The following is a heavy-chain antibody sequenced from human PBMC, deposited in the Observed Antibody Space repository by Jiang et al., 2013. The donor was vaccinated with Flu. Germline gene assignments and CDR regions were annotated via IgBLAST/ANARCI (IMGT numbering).Heavy chain of an antibody. CDR1: GYSITSDYY. J-gene: IGHJ4*02. V-gene: IGHV4-38-2*02. Sequence: LKPSETLSLTCAVSGYSITSDYYWGWIRQPPGKGLEWIGSIYHGGTTYYNPSLKSRVTISLDTSKNQFSLKLSSVTAADTAVYYCARDPVVGRTGGHFDYWGQGTLVTVSS. D-gene: IGHD1-26*01. CDR3: ARDPVVGRTGGHFDY. CDR2: IYHGGTT.